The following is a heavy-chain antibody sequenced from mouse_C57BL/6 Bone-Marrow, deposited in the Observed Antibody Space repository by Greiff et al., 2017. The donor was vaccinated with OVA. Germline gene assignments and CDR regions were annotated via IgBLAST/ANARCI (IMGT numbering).Heavy chain of an antibody. CDR2: IDPSDSYT. D-gene: IGHD1-1*01. J-gene: IGHJ2*01. Sequence: VQLQQPGAELVKPGASVKLSCKASGYTFTSYWMQWVKQRPGQGLEWIGEIDPSDSYTNYNQKFKGKATLTVDTSSSTAYMQLSSLTSEDSAVYYCARPRTTVPFDYWGQGTTLTVSS. CDR3: ARPRTTVPFDY. V-gene: IGHV1-50*01. CDR1: GYTFTSYW.